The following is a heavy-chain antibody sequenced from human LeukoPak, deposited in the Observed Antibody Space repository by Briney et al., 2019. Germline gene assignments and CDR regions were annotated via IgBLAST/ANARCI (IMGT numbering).Heavy chain of an antibody. Sequence: SETLSLTCTVSGGSISSYYWSWIRQPPGKGLEWIGYIYYSGSTNYNPSLKSRVTISVDTSKNQFSLKLSSVTAADTAVYYCARESHYDFRREFDYWGQGTLVTVSS. CDR1: GGSISSYY. J-gene: IGHJ4*02. CDR2: IYYSGST. CDR3: ARESHYDFRREFDY. V-gene: IGHV4-59*01. D-gene: IGHD3-3*01.